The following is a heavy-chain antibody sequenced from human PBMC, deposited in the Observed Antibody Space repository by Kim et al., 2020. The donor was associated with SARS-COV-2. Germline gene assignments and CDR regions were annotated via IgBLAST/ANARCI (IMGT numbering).Heavy chain of an antibody. CDR1: GGTFSSYA. Sequence: SVKVSCKASGGTFSSYAISWVRQAPGQGLEWMGGIIPIFGTANYAQKFQGRVTITADESTSTAYMELSSLRSEDTAVYYCARAQEMDIGFGEPITGWDYWGQGTLVTVSS. CDR3: ARAQEMDIGFGEPITGWDY. V-gene: IGHV1-69*13. D-gene: IGHD3-10*01. J-gene: IGHJ4*02. CDR2: IIPIFGTA.